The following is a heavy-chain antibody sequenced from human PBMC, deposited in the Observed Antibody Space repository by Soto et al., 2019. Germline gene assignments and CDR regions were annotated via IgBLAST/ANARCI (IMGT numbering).Heavy chain of an antibody. V-gene: IGHV3-33*01. CDR2: IWFDGSNK. CDR3: ARDRFGLELPLTLYGMDV. CDR1: GFTFSSYG. J-gene: IGHJ6*02. D-gene: IGHD1-7*01. Sequence: GGSLRLSCAASGFTFSSYGMHWVRQAPGKGLEWVAVIWFDGSNKYYADSVKGRFTISRDNSKNTLYLQMNSLRAEDTAVYYCARDRFGLELPLTLYGMDVWGQGTTVTVSS.